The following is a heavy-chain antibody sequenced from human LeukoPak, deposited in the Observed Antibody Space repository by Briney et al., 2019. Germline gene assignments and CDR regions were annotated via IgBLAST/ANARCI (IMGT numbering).Heavy chain of an antibody. CDR3: ALRDGYNLYYFDY. D-gene: IGHD5-12*01. CDR1: GVTFSSYG. CDR2: ISYDGSNK. Sequence: GRSLRLSCAASGVTFSSYGMHWVRQAPGKGLEWVAVISYDGSNKYYADSVKGRFTISRDNSKNTLYLQMNSLRAEDTAVYYCALRDGYNLYYFDYWGQGTLVTVSP. V-gene: IGHV3-30*03. J-gene: IGHJ4*02.